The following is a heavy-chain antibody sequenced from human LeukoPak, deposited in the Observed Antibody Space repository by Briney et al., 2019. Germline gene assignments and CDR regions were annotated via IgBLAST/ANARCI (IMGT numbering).Heavy chain of an antibody. J-gene: IGHJ4*02. V-gene: IGHV4-34*01. CDR2: INHSGST. CDR1: GGSFSGHY. Sequence: SETLSLTCAVYGGSFSGHYWSWIRQPPGKGLEWIGEINHSGSTNYNPSLKSRVTISVDTSKNQFSLKLSSVTAADTAVYYCARGRGGYEVLVHFDYWGQGTLVTVSS. D-gene: IGHD3-22*01. CDR3: ARGRGGYEVLVHFDY.